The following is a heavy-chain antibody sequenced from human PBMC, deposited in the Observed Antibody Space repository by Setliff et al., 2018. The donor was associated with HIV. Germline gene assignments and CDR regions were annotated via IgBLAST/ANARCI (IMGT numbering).Heavy chain of an antibody. CDR2: ISAYNGST. CDR3: ARVNDILLGYWVGYFDY. D-gene: IGHD2-8*01. J-gene: IGHJ4*02. Sequence: GASVKVSCKASGYTLRRHGISWVRQAPGQGLEWMGWISAYNGSTNYAQKFRGRVTLTTDTSTSTAYMELRSLRSDDTAVYYCARVNDILLGYWVGYFDYWGQGTLVTVSS. CDR1: GYTLRRHG. V-gene: IGHV1-18*01.